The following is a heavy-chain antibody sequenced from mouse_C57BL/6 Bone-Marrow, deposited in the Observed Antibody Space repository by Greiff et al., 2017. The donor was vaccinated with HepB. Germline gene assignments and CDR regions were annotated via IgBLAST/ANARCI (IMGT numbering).Heavy chain of an antibody. V-gene: IGHV1-15*01. Sequence: VQLQQSGAELVRPGASVTLSCKASGYTFTDYEMHWVKQTPVHGLEWIGAIDPETGGTAYNQKFKGKAILTADKSSSTAYMELRSLTSEDSAVYYCTRGHGSSRYWYFDGWGTGTTVTVSS. D-gene: IGHD1-1*01. CDR3: TRGHGSSRYWYFDG. CDR2: IDPETGGT. J-gene: IGHJ1*03. CDR1: GYTFTDYE.